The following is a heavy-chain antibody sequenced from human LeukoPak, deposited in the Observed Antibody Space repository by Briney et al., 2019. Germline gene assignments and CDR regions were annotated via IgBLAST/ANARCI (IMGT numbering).Heavy chain of an antibody. CDR2: IKQDGSEK. V-gene: IGHV3-7*03. Sequence: GGSLRLSCVAPGFALSSYWTSWVRQAPGKGLEWLANIKQDGSEKYYVDSVKGRLTISRDNAKNSLYLQMNSLRAEDTAVYYCARASHGLDVWGQGTTVTVSS. CDR3: ARASHGLDV. J-gene: IGHJ6*02. D-gene: IGHD5-24*01. CDR1: GFALSSYW.